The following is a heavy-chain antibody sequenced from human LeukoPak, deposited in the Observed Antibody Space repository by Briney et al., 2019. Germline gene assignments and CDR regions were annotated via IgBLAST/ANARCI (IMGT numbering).Heavy chain of an antibody. D-gene: IGHD3-22*01. CDR3: ASAPPAHYYDSSGPRQGFDP. Sequence: SETLSLTCTVSGYSISSGYCWGWIRQPPGKGLEWNGSTCHSGSTDYNPSLKSRVTTSVDTSNNPFSLKLSSVTAADTAVYYCASAPPAHYYDSSGPRQGFDPWGQGTLVTVSS. CDR1: GYSISSGYC. V-gene: IGHV4-38-2*02. J-gene: IGHJ5*02. CDR2: TCHSGST.